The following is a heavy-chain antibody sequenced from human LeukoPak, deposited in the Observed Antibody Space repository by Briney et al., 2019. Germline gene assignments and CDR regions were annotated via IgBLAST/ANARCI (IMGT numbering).Heavy chain of an antibody. J-gene: IGHJ4*02. CDR3: ARLYGSGSYYRH. CDR1: GGSFSGYY. Sequence: LESVSLTCAVYGGSFSGYYWSWIRQPPGKGLEWIGEINHSGSTNYNPSLKRRVTISGDTSKSQFSLKLRSVTAADTAMYYCARLYGSGSYYRHWGQGTLVTVSS. CDR2: INHSGST. D-gene: IGHD3-10*01. V-gene: IGHV4-34*01.